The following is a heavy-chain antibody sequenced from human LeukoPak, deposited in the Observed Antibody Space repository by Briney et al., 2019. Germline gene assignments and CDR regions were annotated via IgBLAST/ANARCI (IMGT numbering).Heavy chain of an antibody. Sequence: RASVKVSCKASGYTFTSYDINWVRQATGQGLEWMGWMNPNSGNTGYAQKFQGRVTMTRNTSISTAYMELSSLRSEDTAVYYCARVYCGGDCYSLGYWGQGTLVTVPS. V-gene: IGHV1-8*01. J-gene: IGHJ4*02. CDR3: ARVYCGGDCYSLGY. CDR2: MNPNSGNT. CDR1: GYTFTSYD. D-gene: IGHD2-21*02.